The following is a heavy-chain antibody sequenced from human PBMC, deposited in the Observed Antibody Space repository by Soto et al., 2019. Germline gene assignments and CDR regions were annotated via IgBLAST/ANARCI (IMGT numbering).Heavy chain of an antibody. Sequence: GGSLRLSCAASGFTFSSYSMNWVRQAPGKGLEWVSYISSSSSTIYYADSVKGRFTISRDNAKNSLYLQMNSLRAEDTAVYYCARAMVRGVIIMGMDYWGQGTLVTVSS. CDR3: ARAMVRGVIIMGMDY. V-gene: IGHV3-48*01. CDR2: ISSSSSTI. CDR1: GFTFSSYS. D-gene: IGHD3-10*01. J-gene: IGHJ4*02.